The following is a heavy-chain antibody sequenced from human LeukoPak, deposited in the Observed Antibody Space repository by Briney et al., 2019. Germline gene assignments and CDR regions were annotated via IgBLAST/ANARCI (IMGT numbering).Heavy chain of an antibody. CDR1: GFTFSSYS. D-gene: IGHD3-10*01. J-gene: IGHJ6*03. CDR2: ISSSSYI. Sequence: GGSLRLSCAASGFTFSSYSMNWVRQAPGKGLEWVSSISSSSYIYYADSVKGRFTISRDNAKNTLYLQMNSLRAEDTAVYYCAKDHTMIRGVIRYYFYYMDVWGKGTTVTVSS. CDR3: AKDHTMIRGVIRYYFYYMDV. V-gene: IGHV3-21*01.